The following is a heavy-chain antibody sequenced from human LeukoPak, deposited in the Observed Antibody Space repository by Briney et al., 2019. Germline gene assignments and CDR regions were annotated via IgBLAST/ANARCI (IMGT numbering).Heavy chain of an antibody. V-gene: IGHV3-30*02. D-gene: IGHD3-10*01. CDR3: AKDIGSYYDY. CDR2: IRYDGSKK. J-gene: IGHJ4*02. CDR1: GFTLSSYS. Sequence: GGSLRLSCAASGFTLSSYSMHWVRQAPGKGLEWVAFIRYDGSKKYYADSVKGRFTISRDNSKNTLYLEMNSLRAEDTAVYYCAKDIGSYYDYWGQGILVTVSS.